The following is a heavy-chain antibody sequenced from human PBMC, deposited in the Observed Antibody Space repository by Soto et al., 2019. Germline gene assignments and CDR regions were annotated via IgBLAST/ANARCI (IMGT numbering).Heavy chain of an antibody. CDR2: IYSDGST. J-gene: IGHJ3*01. V-gene: IGHV3-53*01. CDR1: GFTVSNNY. Sequence: EVQLVESGGGLIQPGGSLRLSCAPSGFTVSNNYMNWVRQAPGEGLEWVSIIYSDGSTYYADYVKGRFTISRDNSKNTLYLQMDSLRAEDTAVYFCARGLKIRHDAFDLWGPGTMVTVSS. CDR3: ARGLKIRHDAFDL. D-gene: IGHD3-22*01.